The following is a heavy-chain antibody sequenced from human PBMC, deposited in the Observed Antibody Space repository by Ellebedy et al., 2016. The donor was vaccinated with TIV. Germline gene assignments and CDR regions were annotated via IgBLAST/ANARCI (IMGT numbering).Heavy chain of an antibody. CDR1: GFTVSSNY. CDR2: IKQDGSEK. Sequence: GESLKISCAASGFTVSSNYMNWVRQAPGKGLEWVANIKQDGSEKKYVDSVKGRFTISRDNAKNSLYLQMNSLRAEDTAVYYCARTTMLRGVIISPIILFDYWGQGTLVTVSS. CDR3: ARTTMLRGVIISPIILFDY. V-gene: IGHV3-7*01. J-gene: IGHJ4*02. D-gene: IGHD3-10*01.